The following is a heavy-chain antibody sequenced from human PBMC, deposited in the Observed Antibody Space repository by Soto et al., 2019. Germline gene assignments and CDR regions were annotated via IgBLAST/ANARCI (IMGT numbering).Heavy chain of an antibody. J-gene: IGHJ4*02. Sequence: QVHLVESGGGVVQPGRSLRLSCAASGFTFSSYAMHWVRQAPGKGLEWVAVIWYDGSNKWYADSVKGRFTISRDNSNNTLFLQINSLRAEDTAVYYCARDIIVVLPAISLPPTYYFDSWGQGTLVTVSS. CDR1: GFTFSSYA. CDR2: IWYDGSNK. CDR3: ARDIIVVLPAISLPPTYYFDS. D-gene: IGHD2-2*01. V-gene: IGHV3-33*01.